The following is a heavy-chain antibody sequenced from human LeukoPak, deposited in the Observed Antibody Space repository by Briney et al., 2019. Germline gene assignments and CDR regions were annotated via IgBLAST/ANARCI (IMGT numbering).Heavy chain of an antibody. J-gene: IGHJ3*02. CDR1: RFIFSTYG. Sequence: GGSLRLSCAASRFIFSTYGMHWVRQAPDKGLEWVAFIRPDGSNEYYAASVRGRFAISRDNSQNTLHLQMNSLRLEDTAVYYCVKDWGVLPDYTADGFDIWVQGQWSPSLQ. CDR3: VKDWGVLPDYTADGFDI. V-gene: IGHV3-30*02. CDR2: IRPDGSNE. D-gene: IGHD3-10*01.